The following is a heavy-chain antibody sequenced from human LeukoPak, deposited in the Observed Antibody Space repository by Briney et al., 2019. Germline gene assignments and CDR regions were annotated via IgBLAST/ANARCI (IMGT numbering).Heavy chain of an antibody. CDR1: GFTFSSYG. CDR3: AKLASGLPPLFDY. Sequence: GGSLRLSCAASGFTFSSYGMHWVRQAPGKGLEWVAVISYDGSNKYYADSVKGRFTISRDNSKNTLYLQMNSLRAEDTAVYCCAKLASGLPPLFDYWGQGTLVTVSS. J-gene: IGHJ4*02. V-gene: IGHV3-30*18. D-gene: IGHD3-3*02. CDR2: ISYDGSNK.